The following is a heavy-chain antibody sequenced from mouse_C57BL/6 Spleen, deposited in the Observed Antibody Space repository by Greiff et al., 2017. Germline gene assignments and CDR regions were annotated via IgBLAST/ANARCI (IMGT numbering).Heavy chain of an antibody. J-gene: IGHJ4*01. CDR1: GYTFTSYW. CDR3: ARDGSSQYYYAMDY. D-gene: IGHD1-1*01. CDR2: IHPNSGST. V-gene: IGHV1-64*01. Sequence: QVQLQQPGAELVKPGASVKLSCKASGYTFTSYWMHWVKQRPRQGLEWIGMIHPNSGSTNYNEKFKSKATLTVDKSSSTAYMQLSSLTSEDSAVYYCARDGSSQYYYAMDYWGQGTSVTVSS.